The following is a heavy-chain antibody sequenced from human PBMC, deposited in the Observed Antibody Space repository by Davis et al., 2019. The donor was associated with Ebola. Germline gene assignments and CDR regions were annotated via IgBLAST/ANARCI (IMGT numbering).Heavy chain of an antibody. CDR3: ARGSLYCSSTSCYYYGMDV. V-gene: IGHV3-33*01. CDR1: GFVFSSYG. CDR2: VWHDGSKE. J-gene: IGHJ6*04. D-gene: IGHD2-2*01. Sequence: GESLKISCAASGFVFSSYGMHWVRQAPGRGLEWVAVVWHDGSKEYYSESVKGRFNIFRDNSKNTLYLQMNSLRAEDTAVYYCARGSLYCSSTSCYYYGMDVWGKGTTVTVSS.